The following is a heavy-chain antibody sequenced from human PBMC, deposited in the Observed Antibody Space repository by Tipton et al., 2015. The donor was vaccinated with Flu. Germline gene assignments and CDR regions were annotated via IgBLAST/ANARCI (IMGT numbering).Heavy chain of an antibody. Sequence: TLSLTCAVYGGSFSGYYWSWIRQPPGKGLEWIGEINHSGSTNYNPSLKSRVTISVDTSKNQFSLKLSSVTAADTAVYYCAKDDSSGYYYPDDAFDIWGQGTMVTVSS. CDR1: GGSFSGYY. CDR2: INHSGST. V-gene: IGHV4-34*01. CDR3: AKDDSSGYYYPDDAFDI. D-gene: IGHD3-22*01. J-gene: IGHJ3*02.